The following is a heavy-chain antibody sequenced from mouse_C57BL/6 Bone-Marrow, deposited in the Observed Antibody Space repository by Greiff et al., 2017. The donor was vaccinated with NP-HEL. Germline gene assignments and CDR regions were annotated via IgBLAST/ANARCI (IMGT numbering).Heavy chain of an antibody. CDR2: IDPSDSST. CDR3: ARGRYDYDAAWFAY. D-gene: IGHD2-4*01. Sequence: VQLQQPGAELVRPGTSVKLSCKASGYTFTSYWMHWVKQRPGQGLEWIGVIDPSDSSTNYTQKFKSKATLTVDTSSSTAYMQLSSLTSDDSSVYYCARGRYDYDAAWFAYGGQGTLVTVSA. V-gene: IGHV1-59*01. CDR1: GYTFTSYW. J-gene: IGHJ3*01.